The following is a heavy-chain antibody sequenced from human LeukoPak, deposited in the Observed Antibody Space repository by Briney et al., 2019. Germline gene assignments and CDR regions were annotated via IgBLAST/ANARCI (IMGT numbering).Heavy chain of an antibody. D-gene: IGHD6-19*01. J-gene: IGHJ4*02. CDR2: MTHTGST. CDR1: GGSFSGYY. Sequence: KPSGTLSLTCAVYGGSFSGYYWSWIRQPPGEGLEWIGEMTHTGSTNYNPSLKSRVTMSADTSKKQFSLKLTSVTAADAAVYFCARAQGRLVPPAYWGQGTLVTVSS. V-gene: IGHV4-34*01. CDR3: ARAQGRLVPPAY.